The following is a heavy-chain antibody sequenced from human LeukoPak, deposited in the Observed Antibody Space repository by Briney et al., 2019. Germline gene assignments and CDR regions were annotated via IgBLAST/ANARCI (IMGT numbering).Heavy chain of an antibody. Sequence: SETLSLTCAVSGYSISSGYYWGWIRQPPGKGLEWIGSIYHSESTYYNPSLKSRVTISVDTSKNQFSLKLTSMTATDTAVYYCTRVAVPGTVDYWGQGTLVTVSS. J-gene: IGHJ4*02. CDR1: GYSISSGYY. D-gene: IGHD6-19*01. CDR2: IYHSEST. CDR3: TRVAVPGTVDY. V-gene: IGHV4-38-2*01.